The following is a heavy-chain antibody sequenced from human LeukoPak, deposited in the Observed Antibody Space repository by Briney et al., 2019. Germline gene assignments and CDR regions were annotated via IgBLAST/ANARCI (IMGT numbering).Heavy chain of an antibody. J-gene: IGHJ4*02. CDR1: GGSIGSYY. V-gene: IGHV4-59*01. D-gene: IGHD3-22*01. Sequence: KPSETLSLTCAVSGGSIGSYYWSWIRQPPGKGLEWIGNIYDSGSTNYNPSLKSRVTISVDTSKNQCSLKLSSVTAADTAVYYCARQSISGSSLSYFDYWGQGTLVNASS. CDR3: ARQSISGSSLSYFDY. CDR2: IYDSGST.